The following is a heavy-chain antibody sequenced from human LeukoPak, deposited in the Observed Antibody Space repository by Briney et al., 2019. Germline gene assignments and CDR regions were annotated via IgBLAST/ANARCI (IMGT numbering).Heavy chain of an antibody. CDR2: IYSGGST. J-gene: IGHJ4*02. Sequence: GRSLRLSCAASGFTVSSSYMSWVRQAPGKGLEWVSVIYSGGSTYYADSVKGRFTISRDNSKNTLYLQMNSLRAEDTAVYYCARDNKGSYSSDYWGQGTLVTVSS. D-gene: IGHD1-26*01. V-gene: IGHV3-66*02. CDR3: ARDNKGSYSSDY. CDR1: GFTVSSSY.